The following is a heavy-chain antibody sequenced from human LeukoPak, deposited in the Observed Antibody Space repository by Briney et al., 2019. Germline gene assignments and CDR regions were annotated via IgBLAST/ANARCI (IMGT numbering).Heavy chain of an antibody. J-gene: IGHJ4*02. V-gene: IGHV3-23*01. CDR3: AKALMRLYYYDSSGYYSPFDY. D-gene: IGHD3-22*01. CDR2: ISGSGGST. CDR1: GFTFSSYA. Sequence: GGSLRLSCAASGFTFSSYAMSWVRQAPGKGLEWVSAISGSGGSTYYAHSVKGRFTISRDNSKNTLYLQMNSLRAEDTAVYYCAKALMRLYYYDSSGYYSPFDYWGQGTLVTVSS.